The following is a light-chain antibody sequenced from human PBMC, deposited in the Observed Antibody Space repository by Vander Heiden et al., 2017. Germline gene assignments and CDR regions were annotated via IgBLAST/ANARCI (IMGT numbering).Light chain of an antibody. CDR3: WVDHGSGSNFGGV. V-gene: IGLV9-49*03. J-gene: IGLJ3*02. CDR2: VGPDGIVG. Sequence: QPVLTQPPSASASLGASVTLTCTLSSGYSLFTVDWFRQRPGKGPRFIMRVGPDGIVGSKGDGIPDRFSVLGSGLNRYLTINNIQEDDDSDDHCWVDHGSGSNFGGVFGGGTKLTVL. CDR1: SGYSLFT.